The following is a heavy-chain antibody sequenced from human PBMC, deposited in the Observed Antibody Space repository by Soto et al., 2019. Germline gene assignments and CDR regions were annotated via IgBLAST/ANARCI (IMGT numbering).Heavy chain of an antibody. V-gene: IGHV3-23*01. Sequence: ISGTGGSTYYADSVKGRFTISRDNSKNTLYLQMNSLRAEDTAVYYCAKSPTMIVVVIDPFDYWGQGTLVTVSS. D-gene: IGHD3-22*01. CDR2: ISGTGGST. J-gene: IGHJ4*02. CDR3: AKSPTMIVVVIDPFDY.